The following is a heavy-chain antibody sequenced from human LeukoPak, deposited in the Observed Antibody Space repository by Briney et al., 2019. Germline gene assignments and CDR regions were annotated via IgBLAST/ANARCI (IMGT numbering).Heavy chain of an antibody. V-gene: IGHV4-34*01. CDR2: INHSGST. Sequence: PSETLSLTCAVYGGSFSGYYWSWIRQPPGKGLEWIGEINHSGSTNYNPSLKSRVTISADTSKNQFSLKLSSVTAADTAVYYCARAYYDYVWGSYRYYLDYWGQGTLVTVSS. CDR1: GGSFSGYY. D-gene: IGHD3-16*02. CDR3: ARAYYDYVWGSYRYYLDY. J-gene: IGHJ4*02.